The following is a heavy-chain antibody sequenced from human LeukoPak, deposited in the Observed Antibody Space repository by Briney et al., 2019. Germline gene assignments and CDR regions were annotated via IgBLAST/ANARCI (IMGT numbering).Heavy chain of an antibody. CDR2: IWFDGTNK. CDR1: GFTFSNYV. V-gene: IGHV3-33*06. CDR3: AKDGSLVDWGYYFDY. J-gene: IGHJ4*02. Sequence: GGSLRLSCAASGFTFSNYVMHWVRQAPGKGLEWVAVIWFDGTNKYYADSVKGRFTISRDNSKSTPYLQMNSLRAEDTAMYYCAKDGSLVDWGYYFDYWGQGTLVTVSS. D-gene: IGHD3-9*01.